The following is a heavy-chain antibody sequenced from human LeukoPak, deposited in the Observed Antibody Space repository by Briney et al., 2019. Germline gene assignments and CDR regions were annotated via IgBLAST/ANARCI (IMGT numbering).Heavy chain of an antibody. J-gene: IGHJ4*02. V-gene: IGHV3-21*01. CDR1: GFTFSTYS. D-gene: IGHD2/OR15-2a*01. CDR3: ARSNLNDY. Sequence: GGSLRLSCAASGFTFSTYSMNWVRQAPGKGLVWVSATTSSSSNIYYADSVKGRFTISRDNAKNSLYLQMNSLRAEDTTVYYCARSNLNDYWGQGTLVTVSS. CDR2: TTSSSSNI.